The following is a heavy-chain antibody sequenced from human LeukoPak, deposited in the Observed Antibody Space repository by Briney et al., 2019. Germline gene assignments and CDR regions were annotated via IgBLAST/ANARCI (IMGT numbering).Heavy chain of an antibody. CDR2: INPNSGGT. D-gene: IGHD6-13*01. J-gene: IGHJ5*02. CDR1: GYTFTGYY. Sequence: ASVKVSCKASGYTFTGYYMHWVRQAPGQGREWMGWINPNSGGTNYAQKFQGRVTMTRDTSISTAYMELSRLRSDDTAVYYCARYGADARIAAAGTGVWFDPWGQGTLVTVSS. CDR3: ARYGADARIAAAGTGVWFDP. V-gene: IGHV1-2*02.